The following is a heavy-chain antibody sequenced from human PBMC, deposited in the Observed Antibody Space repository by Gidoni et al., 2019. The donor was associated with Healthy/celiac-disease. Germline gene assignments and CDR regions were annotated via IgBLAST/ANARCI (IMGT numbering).Heavy chain of an antibody. CDR1: GGSISRGGYY. D-gene: IGHD3-22*01. J-gene: IGHJ4*02. V-gene: IGHV4-31*03. CDR2: IYYSGGT. Sequence: QVQLQASGPGLVKPSPTLSLTCTVSGGSISRGGYYWSWLRQHPGKGLEWIGYIYYSGGTYYNPSLKSRVTISVDTSKNQFSLKLSSVTAADTAVYYCARAVDSSGYYSTGLFDYWGQGTLVTVSS. CDR3: ARAVDSSGYYSTGLFDY.